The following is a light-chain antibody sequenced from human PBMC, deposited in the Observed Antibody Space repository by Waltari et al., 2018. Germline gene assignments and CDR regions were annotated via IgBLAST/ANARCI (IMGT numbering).Light chain of an antibody. CDR1: QDARTW. CDR3: QQTDSFPLT. Sequence: DIQMTQSPSSVSASVGDRVSISCRASQDARTWLAWYQQKPGKPPNLLIYGSSTLQSGVPSRFSGSGSGTDFTLTINGLQPEDFASYFCQQTDSFPLTFGGGTKVEIK. J-gene: IGKJ4*01. V-gene: IGKV1-12*01. CDR2: GSS.